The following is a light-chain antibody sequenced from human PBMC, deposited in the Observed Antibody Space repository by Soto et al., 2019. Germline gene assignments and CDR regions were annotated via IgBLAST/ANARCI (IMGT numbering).Light chain of an antibody. J-gene: IGLJ1*01. CDR1: KNDIGVYDF. CDR2: EVV. CDR3: KSYAGSNTYV. V-gene: IGLV2-8*01. Sequence: QSFLTQPPSASGSPGQSVTISCTGTKNDIGVYDFVSWYQHHPGKAPRLIIYEVVQRPSGVPDRFSGFKSGNTASLTVSGLQAADEADYFCKSYAGSNTYVFGSGTKVTVL.